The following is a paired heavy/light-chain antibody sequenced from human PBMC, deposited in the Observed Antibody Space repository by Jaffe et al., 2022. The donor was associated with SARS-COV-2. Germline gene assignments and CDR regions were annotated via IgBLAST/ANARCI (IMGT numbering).Light chain of an antibody. V-gene: IGKV1-27*01. CDR3: QMYNSAPLS. J-gene: IGKJ4*01. CDR1: QGISNY. Sequence: DIQMTQSPSSLSASVGDRVTITCRASQGISNYLAWYQQKPGKVPKLLIYAASTLQSGVPSRFSGSGFGTDFTLTISSLQPEDGATYFCQMYNSAPLSFGGGTKVEIK. CDR2: AAS.
Heavy chain of an antibody. CDR3: ARDKAALVGAAGFDAVEV. Sequence: EVQLVESGGGLVQPGRSLRLSCAASGFTFDDYAMHWVRQAPGKGLEWVSGISWNSGRIDYADSVKGRFTISRDNAKNSLYLQMNSLRAEDTALYYCARDKAALVGAAGFDAVEVWGQGTMVTVSS. D-gene: IGHD2-15*01. J-gene: IGHJ3*01. CDR1: GFTFDDYA. V-gene: IGHV3-9*01. CDR2: ISWNSGRI.